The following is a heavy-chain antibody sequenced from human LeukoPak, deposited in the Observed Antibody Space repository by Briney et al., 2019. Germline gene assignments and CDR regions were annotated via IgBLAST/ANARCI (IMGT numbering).Heavy chain of an antibody. CDR1: VASIRTYV. J-gene: IGHJ3*02. CDR2: LYSRVSP. CDR3: ARLQPNCGEWDFDI. Sequence: PSETLSLTCTLSVASIRTYVWSWIRQSPRKGREWIGYLYSRVSPNYNPSLKRRVTISVDTSKNHFSLTLSSVTAADTAVYYCARLQPNCGEWDFDIWGQGTMVTVSS. V-gene: IGHV4-59*01. D-gene: IGHD1-26*01.